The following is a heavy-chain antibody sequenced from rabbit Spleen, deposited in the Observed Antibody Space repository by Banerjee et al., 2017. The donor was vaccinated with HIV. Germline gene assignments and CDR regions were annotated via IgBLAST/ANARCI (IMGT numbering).Heavy chain of an antibody. V-gene: IGHV1S45*01. D-gene: IGHD1-1*01. Sequence: QEQLVESGGGLVQPEGSLTLTCTASGFSFSDKDVMCWVRQAPGKGLELIACIYTSSGSTWYASWAKGRFTISKTSSTTVTLQMTSLTAADTATYFCARGPFCIGGVGNYGDLWGQGTLVTVS. CDR3: ARGPFCIGGVGNYGDL. CDR2: IYTSSGST. J-gene: IGHJ4*01. CDR1: GFSFSDKDV.